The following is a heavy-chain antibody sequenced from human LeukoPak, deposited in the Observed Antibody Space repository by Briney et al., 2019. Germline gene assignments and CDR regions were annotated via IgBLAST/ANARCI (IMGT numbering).Heavy chain of an antibody. V-gene: IGHV1-2*02. D-gene: IGHD3-10*01. CDR3: ARGYYGSGSTTDAFDI. Sequence: ASVKVSCKASGYTLSGYYIHWVRQAPGQGLEWMGWINPKSGGTTYAQKFQGRVTMTRDTSISTAYMELSRLRSDDTAVYYCARGYYGSGSTTDAFDIWGQGTMVTVSS. CDR2: INPKSGGT. CDR1: GYTLSGYY. J-gene: IGHJ3*02.